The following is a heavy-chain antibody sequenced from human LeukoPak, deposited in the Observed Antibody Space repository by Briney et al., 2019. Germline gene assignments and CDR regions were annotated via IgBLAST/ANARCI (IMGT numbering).Heavy chain of an antibody. D-gene: IGHD2-2*01. Sequence: SVNVSCMSCGYTFRSHDINWVRPAPGKGRERMGWMNPKSGNTGSAQRFQGRVTMTRDTSTGTAYMELTSLTSEDAAIYYCARGGDTCSDTGCFKNWFDPWGQGTLVTVSS. J-gene: IGHJ5*02. CDR1: GYTFRSHD. CDR2: MNPKSGNT. V-gene: IGHV1-8*01. CDR3: ARGGDTCSDTGCFKNWFDP.